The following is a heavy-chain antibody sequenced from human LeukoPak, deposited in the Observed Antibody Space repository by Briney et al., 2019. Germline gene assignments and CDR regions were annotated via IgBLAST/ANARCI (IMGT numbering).Heavy chain of an antibody. V-gene: IGHV3-21*01. Sequence: PGGSLRLSCAASGFTFSSYSMNWVRQAPGKGLEWVSSISSSSSYIYYADSVKGRFTISRDNAKNSLYLQMNSLRAEDTAVYYCARGDYYDSSGRRGVPDAFDIWGQGTMVTVSS. CDR2: ISSSSSYI. D-gene: IGHD3-22*01. CDR1: GFTFSSYS. CDR3: ARGDYYDSSGRRGVPDAFDI. J-gene: IGHJ3*02.